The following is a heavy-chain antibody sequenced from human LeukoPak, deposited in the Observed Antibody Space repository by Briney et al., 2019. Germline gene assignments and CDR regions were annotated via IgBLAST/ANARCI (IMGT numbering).Heavy chain of an antibody. CDR1: GHTFTDYF. CDR2: INPNSGAT. D-gene: IGHD2-2*01. J-gene: IGHJ4*02. CDR3: ARVKKLMPELEF. Sequence: ASVKVSCKSSGHTFTDYFIHWVRQAPGQGLGWINPNSGATKYAQKFQGRVSMTRDTSINTAYMDLTSLRSDDTAIFYCARVKKLMPELEFWGQGTLVTVSS. V-gene: IGHV1-2*02.